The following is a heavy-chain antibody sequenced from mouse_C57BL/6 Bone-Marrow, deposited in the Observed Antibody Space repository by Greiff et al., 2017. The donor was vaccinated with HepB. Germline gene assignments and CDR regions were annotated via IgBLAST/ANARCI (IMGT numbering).Heavy chain of an antibody. J-gene: IGHJ2*01. CDR3: ARDRGNGRGFDY. CDR2: ISDGGSYT. CDR1: GFTFSDYY. Sequence: EVQRVESGGGLVKPGGSLKLSCAASGFTFSDYYMYWVRQTPEKRLEWVATISDGGSYTYYPDSVTGRFTISRDNAKNNLYLQMSSLKSEDTAMYYCARDRGNGRGFDYWGQGTTLTVSS. D-gene: IGHD1-1*01. V-gene: IGHV5-4*02.